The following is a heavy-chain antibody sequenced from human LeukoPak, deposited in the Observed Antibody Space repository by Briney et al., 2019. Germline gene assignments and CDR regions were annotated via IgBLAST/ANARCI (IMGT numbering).Heavy chain of an antibody. J-gene: IGHJ4*02. V-gene: IGHV3-23*01. CDR1: GFTFTTYA. Sequence: GGSLRLSCAASGFTFTTYAMTWVRQAPRKGLEWVSSISGSGDTTYYADSVKGRFTISRDNSKNTLFLQMNSLRAEDTAVYYCVKMSGTYGTSSRVLDSWGQGTPVAVSS. CDR2: ISGSGDTT. D-gene: IGHD1-1*01. CDR3: VKMSGTYGTSSRVLDS.